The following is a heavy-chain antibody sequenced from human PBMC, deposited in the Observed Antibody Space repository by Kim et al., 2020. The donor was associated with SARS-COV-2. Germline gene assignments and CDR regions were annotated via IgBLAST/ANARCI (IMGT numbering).Heavy chain of an antibody. CDR3: ARVITRYSGSYVGFDP. D-gene: IGHD1-26*01. J-gene: IGHJ5*02. CDR2: IYTSGST. CDR1: GGSISSYY. V-gene: IGHV4-4*07. Sequence: SETLSLTCTVSGGSISSYYWSWIRQPAGKGLEWIGRIYTSGSTNYNPSLKSRVTMSVDTSKNQFSLKLSSVTAADTAVYYCARVITRYSGSYVGFDPWGQGTLVTVSS.